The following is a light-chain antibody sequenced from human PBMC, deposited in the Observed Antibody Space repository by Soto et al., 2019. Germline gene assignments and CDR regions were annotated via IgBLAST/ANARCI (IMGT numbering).Light chain of an antibody. V-gene: IGKV2-40*01. CDR1: QSLLDSDDGNTY. J-gene: IGKJ4*01. CDR3: MQRIAFPLT. Sequence: DIVMTQTPLSLPVTPGEPASISCGSSQSLLDSDDGNTYLDWYLQKPGQSPQLLIYTVSYRASGVPDRFSGSGSGTDFTLKISRVEAEDVGVYYCMQRIAFPLTFGGGTKVEIK. CDR2: TVS.